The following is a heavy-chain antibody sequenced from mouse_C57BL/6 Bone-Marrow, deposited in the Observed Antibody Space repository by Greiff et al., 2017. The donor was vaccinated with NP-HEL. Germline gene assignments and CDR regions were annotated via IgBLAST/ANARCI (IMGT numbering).Heavy chain of an antibody. V-gene: IGHV1-81*01. CDR3: ARRGKGFAY. Sequence: QVRLQQSGAELARPGASVKLSCKASGYTFTSYGISWVKQRTGQGLEWIGEIYPRSGNTYYNEKFKGKATLTADKSSSTAYMELRSLTSEDSAVYFCARRGKGFAYWGQGTLVTVSA. CDR2: IYPRSGNT. J-gene: IGHJ3*01. CDR1: GYTFTSYG.